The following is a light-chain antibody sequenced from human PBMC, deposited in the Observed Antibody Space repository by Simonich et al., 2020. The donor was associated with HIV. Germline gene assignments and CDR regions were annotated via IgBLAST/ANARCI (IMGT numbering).Light chain of an antibody. CDR2: GAS. V-gene: IGKV3-15*01. CDR1: QSVSSD. Sequence: EIVMTQSPATLSVSPGERATLSCRASQSVSSDLAWYHQEPGQAPRLLIYGASTRATGIPARCSGSGSGTEFTLTISSLQSEDFAVYYCQQYNNWPITFGQGTRLEMK. CDR3: QQYNNWPIT. J-gene: IGKJ5*01.